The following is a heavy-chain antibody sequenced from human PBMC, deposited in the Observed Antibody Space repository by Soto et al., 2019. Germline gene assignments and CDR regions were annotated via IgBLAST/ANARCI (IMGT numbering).Heavy chain of an antibody. CDR2: ISGSGANT. D-gene: IGHD3-22*01. CDR3: VRIHDSTANFDY. J-gene: IGHJ4*02. Sequence: PGGSLRLSCAASGFTFSSYAMSWVRQAPGKGLEWVSSISGSGANTFYADSVRGRVTFSRVNSKNTLYLQMSSLRVEDAALYYCVRIHDSTANFDYWGQGTLVTVSS. CDR1: GFTFSSYA. V-gene: IGHV3-23*01.